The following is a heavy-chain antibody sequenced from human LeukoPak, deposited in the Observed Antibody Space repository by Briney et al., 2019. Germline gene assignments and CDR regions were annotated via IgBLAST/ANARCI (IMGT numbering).Heavy chain of an antibody. CDR3: ARETSLGGTHRDSGAITMIVVVTPFDY. CDR2: ISSSSSYI. CDR1: GFTFSSYS. Sequence: GGSLRLSCAASGFTFSSYSMNWVRQAPGKGLEWVSSISSSSSYIYYADSVKGRFTISRDNAKNSLYLQMNSLRAEDTAVYYCARETSLGGTHRDSGAITMIVVVTPFDYWGQGTLVTVSS. D-gene: IGHD3-22*01. J-gene: IGHJ4*02. V-gene: IGHV3-21*01.